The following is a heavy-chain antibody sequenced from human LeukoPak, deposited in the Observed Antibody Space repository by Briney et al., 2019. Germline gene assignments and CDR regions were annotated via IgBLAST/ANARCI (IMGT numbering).Heavy chain of an antibody. J-gene: IGHJ4*02. CDR2: INHSGST. Sequence: SETLSLTCAVYGGSFSGYYWSWIRQPPGKGLEWTGEINHSGSTNYNPSLKSRVTISVDTSKNQFSLKLSSVTAADTAVYYCARGPEWLVLGYWGQGTLVTVSS. V-gene: IGHV4-34*01. CDR1: GGSFSGYY. CDR3: ARGPEWLVLGY. D-gene: IGHD6-19*01.